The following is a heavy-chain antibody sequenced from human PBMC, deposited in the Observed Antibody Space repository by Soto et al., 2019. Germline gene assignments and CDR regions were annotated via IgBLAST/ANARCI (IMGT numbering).Heavy chain of an antibody. CDR1: GFTIRSYS. Sequence: GGSQRLSCAASGFTIRSYSMNWVRLAPGKGLEWVSYISSTGSTVYYVDSVRGRFTISRDNAKNSLHLQMNSLRAEDTAVYYCARGGYCSSTSCFFTDWFDPWGQGTLVTVSS. D-gene: IGHD2-2*01. V-gene: IGHV3-48*01. CDR2: ISSTGSTV. CDR3: ARGGYCSSTSCFFTDWFDP. J-gene: IGHJ5*02.